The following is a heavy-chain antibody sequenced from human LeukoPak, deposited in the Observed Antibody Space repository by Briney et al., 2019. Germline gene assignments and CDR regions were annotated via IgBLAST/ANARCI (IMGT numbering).Heavy chain of an antibody. CDR1: GGTFISYA. CDR2: IIPIFGTA. D-gene: IGHD5-12*01. V-gene: IGHV1-69*13. CDR3: ARSYSGYVNWFDP. Sequence: GASVKVSCKASGGTFISYAISWVRQAPGQGLEWMGGIIPIFGTANYAQKFQGRVTITADESTSTAYMELSSLRSEDTAVYYCARSYSGYVNWFDPWGQGTLVTVSS. J-gene: IGHJ5*02.